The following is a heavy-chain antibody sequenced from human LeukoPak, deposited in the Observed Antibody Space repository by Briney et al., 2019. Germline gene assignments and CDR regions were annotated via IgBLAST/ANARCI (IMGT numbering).Heavy chain of an antibody. CDR2: ISSSSSSI. CDR3: ASTPVGDAFDI. CDR1: GFIFSSYW. Sequence: PGGSLRLSCAASGFIFSSYWMTWVRQAPGKGLEWVSYISSSSSSIYYADSVKGRFTISRDNAKNSLYLQMNRLRAEDTAVYYCASTPVGDAFDIWGQGTMVTVSS. V-gene: IGHV3-48*04. J-gene: IGHJ3*02. D-gene: IGHD1-26*01.